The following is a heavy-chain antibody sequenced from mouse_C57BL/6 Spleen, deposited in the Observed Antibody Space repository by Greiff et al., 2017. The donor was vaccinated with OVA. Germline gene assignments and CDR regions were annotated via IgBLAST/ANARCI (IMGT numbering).Heavy chain of an antibody. CDR2: ISYDGSN. Sequence: ESGPGLVKPSQSLSLTCSVTGYSITSGYYWNWIRQFPGNKLEWMGYISYDGSNNYNPSLKNRISITRDTSKNQFFLKLNSVTTEDTATYYCAREGIYYGYDYWGQGTTLTVSS. CDR3: AREGIYYGYDY. J-gene: IGHJ2*01. CDR1: GYSITSGYY. D-gene: IGHD2-2*01. V-gene: IGHV3-6*01.